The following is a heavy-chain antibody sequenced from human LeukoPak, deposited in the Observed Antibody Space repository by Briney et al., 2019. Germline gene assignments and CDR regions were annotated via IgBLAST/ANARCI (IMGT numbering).Heavy chain of an antibody. CDR2: IYYIGST. J-gene: IGHJ4*02. CDR3: ARTNGDFGVVIDY. CDR1: DASINSTSYY. Sequence: SETLSLTCTVSDASINSTSYYWGWIRQPPGKGLEWIGNIYYIGSTYYNPSLKSRVTISVDTSKNQFSLKLSSVTAADTAVYYCARTNGDFGVVIDYWGQGTLVTVSS. V-gene: IGHV4-39*07. D-gene: IGHD3-3*01.